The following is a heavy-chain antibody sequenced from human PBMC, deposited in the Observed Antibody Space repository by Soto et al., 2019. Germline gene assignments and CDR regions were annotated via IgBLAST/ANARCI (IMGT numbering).Heavy chain of an antibody. CDR2: ISSSSSTI. J-gene: IGHJ4*02. CDR1: GFTISSYR. V-gene: IGHV3-48*01. CDR3: ARDAPPDDY. Sequence: EVQLVESWGGLVQPGGSLRLSCAASGFTISSYRMNWVRQAPGKGLEWVSYISSSSSTIYYADSVKGRFTISRGNAKNSLYLQMNSLRAEDTAVYYCARDAPPDDYWGQGTLVTVSS.